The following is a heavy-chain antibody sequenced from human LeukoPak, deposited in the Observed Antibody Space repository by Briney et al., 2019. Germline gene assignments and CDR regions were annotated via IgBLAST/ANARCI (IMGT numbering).Heavy chain of an antibody. V-gene: IGHV4-59*08. D-gene: IGHD6-19*01. J-gene: IGHJ1*01. CDR1: GGSISSYY. CDR2: IYYSGST. Sequence: PSETLSLTCTVSGGSISSYYWSWIRQPPGKGLEWIGYIYYSGSTNYNPSLKSRVTISVDTSKNQFSLKLSSVTAADTAVYYCASSRSGWYRGAEYFQHWGQGTLVTVSS. CDR3: ASSRSGWYRGAEYFQH.